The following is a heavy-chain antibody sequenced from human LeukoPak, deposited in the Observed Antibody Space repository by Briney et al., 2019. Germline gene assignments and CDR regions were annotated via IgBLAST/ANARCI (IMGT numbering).Heavy chain of an antibody. CDR3: ARALGYSSSTTTDY. J-gene: IGHJ4*02. CDR2: IYYSGSP. V-gene: IGHV4-39*01. Sequence: SETLSLTCTVSGGSISSSSYYWGWIRQPPGKGLEWIGSIYYSGSPYYNPSLKSRVTISVDTSKNQFSLKLSSVTAADTAVYYCARALGYSSSTTTDYWGQGTLVTVSS. CDR1: GGSISSSSYY. D-gene: IGHD6-13*01.